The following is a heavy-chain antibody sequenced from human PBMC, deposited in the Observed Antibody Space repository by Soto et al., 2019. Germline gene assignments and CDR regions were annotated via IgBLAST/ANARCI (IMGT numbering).Heavy chain of an antibody. CDR2: ISTGSIYT. V-gene: IGHV3-11*05. CDR3: ARAEYHGAFDI. J-gene: IGHJ3*02. D-gene: IGHD2-2*01. CDR1: GFTFSDYY. Sequence: ESGGGLVKPGGSLRLSCAVSGFTFSDYYMSWIRQAPGKGLEWISYISTGSIYTNYADSVKGRFTISRDNAKNSLYLQMNSLRAEDTAVYYCARAEYHGAFDIWGQGTMVRVSS.